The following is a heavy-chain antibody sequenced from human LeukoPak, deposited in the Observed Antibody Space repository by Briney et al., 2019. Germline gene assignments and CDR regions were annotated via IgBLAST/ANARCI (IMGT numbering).Heavy chain of an antibody. CDR3: ASLGYCSSTSCSD. CDR1: GGTFSSYA. V-gene: IGHV1-69*13. Sequence: ASVKVSCKASGGTFSSYAISWVRQAPGQGLEWMGGIIPIFGTANYAQKFQGRVTITADESTSTAYMELSSLRSEDTAVYYCASLGYCSSTSCSDWGQGTLVTVSS. J-gene: IGHJ4*02. CDR2: IIPIFGTA. D-gene: IGHD2-2*01.